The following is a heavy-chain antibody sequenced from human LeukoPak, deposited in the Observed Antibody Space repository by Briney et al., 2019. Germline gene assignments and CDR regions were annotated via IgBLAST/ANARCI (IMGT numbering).Heavy chain of an antibody. Sequence: GVSLRLSCAASGFTFSSYSMNWVRQAPGRGLEWVSYIGSSSSPIYYADSVKGRFTISRDNAKNSLYLQMNSLRDEDTAVYYCARNRYFAFDIWGQGTMVTVSS. D-gene: IGHD3-9*01. CDR3: ARNRYFAFDI. CDR2: IGSSSSPI. CDR1: GFTFSSYS. V-gene: IGHV3-48*02. J-gene: IGHJ3*02.